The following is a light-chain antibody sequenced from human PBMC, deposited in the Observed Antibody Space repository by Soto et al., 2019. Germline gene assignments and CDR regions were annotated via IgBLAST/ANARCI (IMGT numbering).Light chain of an antibody. CDR3: CSYAGRSTPVV. V-gene: IGLV2-23*02. CDR2: EVS. J-gene: IGLJ2*01. CDR1: STDVGSYNL. Sequence: QSVLTQPASVSGSPGQSITISCTGTSTDVGSYNLVSWYQQHPGKAPKLMIYEVSKRPSGVSNRFSGSKSGNTASLTISGLQAEDEADYYCCSYAGRSTPVVFGGGTSSPS.